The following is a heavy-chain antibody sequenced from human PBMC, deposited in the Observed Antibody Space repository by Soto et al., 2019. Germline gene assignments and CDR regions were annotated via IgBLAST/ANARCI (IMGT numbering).Heavy chain of an antibody. CDR2: INPSGGRT. CDR3: ARGQRSFRAYYYYMDV. D-gene: IGHD3-16*02. V-gene: IGHV1-46*01. CDR1: GYTFTSYY. J-gene: IGHJ6*03. Sequence: ASVKVSCXASGYTFTSYYMHWVRQAPGQGLEWMGIINPSGGRTSYAQRFQGRVTMTRNTSISTAYMELSSLRSEDTAVYYCARGQRSFRAYYYYMDVWGKGTTVTVSS.